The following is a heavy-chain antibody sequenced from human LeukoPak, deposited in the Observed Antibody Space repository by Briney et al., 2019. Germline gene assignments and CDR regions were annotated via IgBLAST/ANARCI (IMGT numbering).Heavy chain of an antibody. CDR1: GFTFSSYW. J-gene: IGHJ6*03. CDR2: INSDGSST. V-gene: IGHV3-74*01. CDR3: ARDLAGGTTGAYYYYMDV. Sequence: PGGSLRLSCAASGFTFSSYWMHWVRQAPGKGLVWVLRINSDGSSTSYADSVKGRFTISRDNAKNTLYLQMNSLRAEDTAVYYCARDLAGGTTGAYYYYMDVWGKGTTVTVSS. D-gene: IGHD1-1*01.